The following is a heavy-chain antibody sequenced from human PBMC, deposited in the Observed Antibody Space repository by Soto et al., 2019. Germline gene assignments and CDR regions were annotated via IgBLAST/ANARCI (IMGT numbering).Heavy chain of an antibody. V-gene: IGHV1-3*01. D-gene: IGHD4-17*01. CDR3: ARSPTVAHFLRPAFFDY. CDR1: GYTFTSYA. J-gene: IGHJ4*02. CDR2: INAGNGNA. Sequence: ASVKVSCKASGYTFTSYAMHWVRQAPGQRLERMGWINAGNGNAKYSQKFQGRVTITRDTSASTAYMELSSVRSEDTAVYYCARSPTVAHFLRPAFFDYWGQGTLVTVSS.